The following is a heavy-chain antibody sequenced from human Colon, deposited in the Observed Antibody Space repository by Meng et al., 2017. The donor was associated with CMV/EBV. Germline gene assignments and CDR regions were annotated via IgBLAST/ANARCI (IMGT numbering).Heavy chain of an antibody. CDR3: ARGRGRITIFGTLNDLDY. CDR2: INPNSGGT. V-gene: IGHV1-2*02. D-gene: IGHD3-3*01. Sequence: ASVTVSCKASGYTFTGYYMHWVRQAPGQGLEWMGWINPNSGGTNYAQKFQGRVTMTRDTSISTAYMELSRLRSDDTAVYYCARGRGRITIFGTLNDLDYWGQGTLVTVSS. CDR1: GYTFTGYY. J-gene: IGHJ4*02.